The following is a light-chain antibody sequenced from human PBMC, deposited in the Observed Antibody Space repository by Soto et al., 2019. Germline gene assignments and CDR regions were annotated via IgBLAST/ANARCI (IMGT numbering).Light chain of an antibody. Sequence: EIVLTQSPGTLSLSPGERATLSCRASQSVSSIYLGWYQQKPGQAPRLLMYGASSRATGIPERFSGSGSGTDFTLTISRLEPEDFAVYYCQQYGSSPPWTCGQGTKVDIK. CDR2: GAS. CDR3: QQYGSSPPWT. V-gene: IGKV3-20*01. CDR1: QSVSSIY. J-gene: IGKJ1*01.